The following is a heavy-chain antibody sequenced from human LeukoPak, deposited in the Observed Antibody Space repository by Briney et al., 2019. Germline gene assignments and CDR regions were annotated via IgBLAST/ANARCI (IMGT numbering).Heavy chain of an antibody. CDR3: ANGLGYCSGGSCENDAFDI. Sequence: PGGSLRLSCAASGFTFSTYDMNWARQVPGKGLEWVSSISSSSSYIYYADSVKGRFTISRDNAKNSLYLQMNSLRAEDTALYYCANGLGYCSGGSCENDAFDIWGQGTMVTVSS. CDR2: ISSSSSYI. D-gene: IGHD2-15*01. V-gene: IGHV3-21*04. CDR1: GFTFSTYD. J-gene: IGHJ3*02.